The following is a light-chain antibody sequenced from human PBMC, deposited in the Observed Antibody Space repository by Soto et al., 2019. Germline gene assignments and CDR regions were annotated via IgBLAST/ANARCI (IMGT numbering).Light chain of an antibody. Sequence: QSVLTQPPSASVTPGQRVSISCSGSSSNIGNNTVNWYQQFPETAPRLLIYTTNQRPSGVPDRFSGSKSGTSASLAISGLQSEEEADYYCAAWDDSLNGPVFGGGTKLNVL. CDR3: AAWDDSLNGPV. J-gene: IGLJ3*02. V-gene: IGLV1-44*01. CDR1: SSNIGNNT. CDR2: TTN.